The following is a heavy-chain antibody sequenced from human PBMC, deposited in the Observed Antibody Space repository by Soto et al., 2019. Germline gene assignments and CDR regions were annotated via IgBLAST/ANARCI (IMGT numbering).Heavy chain of an antibody. V-gene: IGHV4-59*01. J-gene: IGHJ4*02. Sequence: SETLSLTCTVSGGSISSYYWSWIRQPPGKGLEWIGYIYYSGSTNYNPSLKSRVTISVDTSKNQFSLKLSSVTAADTAVYYCARDPGFRSDYWGQGTLVTVSS. CDR3: ARDPGFRSDY. D-gene: IGHD3-9*01. CDR1: GGSISSYY. CDR2: IYYSGST.